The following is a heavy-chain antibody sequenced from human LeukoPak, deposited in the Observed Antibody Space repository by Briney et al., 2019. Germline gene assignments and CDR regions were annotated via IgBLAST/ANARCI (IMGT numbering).Heavy chain of an antibody. CDR2: ISYSGST. J-gene: IGHJ4*02. V-gene: IGHV4-39*01. D-gene: IGHD2-2*01. Sequence: PSETLSLTCTVSGGSISSNNYYWGWIRQPPGKGLEWIGSISYSGSTYYSPSLKSRVTISVDTSKNQFSLKLSSVTAADTALYFCASLTEKYCSGTSCLYWGQGTLVTVSS. CDR1: GGSISSNNYY. CDR3: ASLTEKYCSGTSCLY.